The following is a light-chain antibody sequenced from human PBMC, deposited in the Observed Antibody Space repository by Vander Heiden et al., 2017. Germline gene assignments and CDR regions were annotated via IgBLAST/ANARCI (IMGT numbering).Light chain of an antibody. CDR2: DVT. CDR3: SAYAGSGTGV. J-gene: IGLJ3*02. Sequence: QSALTQHASVSGSRGQSITISCAGTSSDVGSYSLVSWYQHLPGKAPKVVIYDVTVRPSGISNRFSGSKSGNTASLTISGLQTEDEGNYFCSAYAGSGTGVFGGGTRLTVL. V-gene: IGLV2-23*02. CDR1: SSDVGSYSL.